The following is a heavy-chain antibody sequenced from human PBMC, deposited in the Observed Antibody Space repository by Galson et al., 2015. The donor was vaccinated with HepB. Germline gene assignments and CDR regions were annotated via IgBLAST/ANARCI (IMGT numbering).Heavy chain of an antibody. CDR2: INPNSGGT. CDR3: ARELYYSYGLDLDY. Sequence: SVKVSCKASGYTFTGYYMHWVRQAPGQGLEWMGWINPNSGGTTYAQKFQGWVTMTRDTSISTAYMELSRLRSDDTAVYYCARELYYSYGLDLDYWGQGTLVTVSS. V-gene: IGHV1-2*04. D-gene: IGHD5-18*01. CDR1: GYTFTGYY. J-gene: IGHJ4*02.